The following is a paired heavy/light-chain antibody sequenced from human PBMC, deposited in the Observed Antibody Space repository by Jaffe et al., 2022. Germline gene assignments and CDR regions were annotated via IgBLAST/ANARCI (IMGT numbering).Heavy chain of an antibody. V-gene: IGHV1-46*01. J-gene: IGHJ4*02. Sequence: QVQLIQSGAEVKKPGASVKVSCKASGYILTDYHMHWVRQAPGQGLEWMAIITPNNGATHYSQKFQGRVTLTSDTSTSTVYMELGSLMSDDTAVYYCARELHATWFFDFWGQGTLVTVSS. D-gene: IGHD2-15*01. CDR2: ITPNNGAT. CDR3: ARELHATWFFDF. CDR1: GYILTDYH.
Light chain of an antibody. CDR3: QLYADSQGYT. CDR2: GAS. Sequence: EIVLTQSPGTLSLSAGERATLSCRASQSASTNSLTWYQQKVGQAPRLLIYGASSRATGIPDRFSGSGSGTDFTLTISRLAPEDCAVYYCQLYADSQGYTYGQGTKLEIK. J-gene: IGKJ2*01. CDR1: QSASTNS. V-gene: IGKV3-20*01.